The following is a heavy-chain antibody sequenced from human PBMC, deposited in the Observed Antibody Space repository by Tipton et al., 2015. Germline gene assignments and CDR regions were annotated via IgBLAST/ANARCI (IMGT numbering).Heavy chain of an antibody. D-gene: IGHD3-22*01. CDR3: ARRYSSGYYYYGLDV. Sequence: QSGPEVKKPGSSVKVSCKASGATFTSYAISWVRQAPGQGLEWMGGFIPIFDTADYAQKFQGRVTITADESTSTAYMELSSLTSEDTAVYYCARRYSSGYYYYGLDVWGQGTTVTVSS. CDR1: GATFTSYA. V-gene: IGHV1-69*01. J-gene: IGHJ6*02. CDR2: FIPIFDTA.